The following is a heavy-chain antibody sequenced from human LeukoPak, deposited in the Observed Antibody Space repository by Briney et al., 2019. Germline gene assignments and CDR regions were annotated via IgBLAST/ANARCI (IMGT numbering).Heavy chain of an antibody. D-gene: IGHD2/OR15-2a*01. J-gene: IGHJ5*02. CDR3: AGDVTFNGWFDP. CDR1: GYTFTGYY. CDR2: INPNSGGT. V-gene: IGHV1-2*02. Sequence: ASVKVSCKASGYTFTGYYMHWVRQAPGQGLEWMGWINPNSGGTNYAQKFQGRVTMTRDTSISTAYVELSRLRSDDTAVYYCAGDVTFNGWFDPWGQGTLVTVSS.